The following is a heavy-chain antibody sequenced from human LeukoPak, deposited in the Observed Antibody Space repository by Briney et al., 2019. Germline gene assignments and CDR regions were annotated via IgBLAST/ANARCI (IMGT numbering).Heavy chain of an antibody. CDR1: GGSFGGYY. Sequence: PSETLSLTCAVYGGSFGGYYWSWIRQPPGKGLEWIGEINHSGSTNYNPSLKSRVTISVDTSKNQFSLKLSSVTAADTAVYYCARRSYYYDSSGYYGYWGQGTLVTVSS. CDR3: ARRSYYYDSSGYYGY. J-gene: IGHJ4*02. D-gene: IGHD3-22*01. V-gene: IGHV4-34*01. CDR2: INHSGST.